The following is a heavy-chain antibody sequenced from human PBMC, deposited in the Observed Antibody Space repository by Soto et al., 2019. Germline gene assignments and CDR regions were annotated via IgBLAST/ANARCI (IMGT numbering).Heavy chain of an antibody. J-gene: IGHJ6*04. CDR3: AREGEIAAPRLDV. CDR2: INHSGST. Sequence: QVQLQQWGAGLLKPSETLSLTCAVYGGSFSGYYWSWIRQPPGKGLEWIGEINHSGSTNYNPSLKSRVTISVDTSKNQFSLKLSSVTAADTAVSYCAREGEIAAPRLDVWGKGTTVTVSS. CDR1: GGSFSGYY. V-gene: IGHV4-34*01. D-gene: IGHD6-6*01.